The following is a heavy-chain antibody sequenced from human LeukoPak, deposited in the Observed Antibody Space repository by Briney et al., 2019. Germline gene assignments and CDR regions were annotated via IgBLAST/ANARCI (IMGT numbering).Heavy chain of an antibody. V-gene: IGHV1-24*01. CDR3: ATDRGYSGYDSASYYYGMDV. CDR2: FDPEDGET. J-gene: IGHJ6*02. D-gene: IGHD5-12*01. Sequence: ASVKVSCKASGYTFTDYYMHWVRQAPGKGLEWMGGFDPEDGETIYAQKFQGRVTMTEDTSTDTAYMELSSLRSEDTAVYYCATDRGYSGYDSASYYYGMDVWGQGTTVTVSS. CDR1: GYTFTDYY.